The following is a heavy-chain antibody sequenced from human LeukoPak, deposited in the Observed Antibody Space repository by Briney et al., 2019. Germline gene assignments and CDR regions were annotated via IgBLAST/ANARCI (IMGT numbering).Heavy chain of an antibody. D-gene: IGHD3-22*01. V-gene: IGHV3-23*01. Sequence: QPGGSLRLSCAASGFTFSNYGMSSVRQAPGKGLEWVSGISVSGGVTSYVDSVKGRFTISRDNSKNTVYLQMNSLRAEDTGVYHCAKSGYSDGSGYYAAYYFDYWGQGTLVTVSS. J-gene: IGHJ4*02. CDR2: ISVSGGVT. CDR3: AKSGYSDGSGYYAAYYFDY. CDR1: GFTFSNYG.